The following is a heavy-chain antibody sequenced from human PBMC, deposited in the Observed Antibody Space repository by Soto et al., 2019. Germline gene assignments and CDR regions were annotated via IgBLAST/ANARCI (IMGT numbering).Heavy chain of an antibody. CDR3: ARLYSGYYYVSTDY. CDR2: INHSGST. V-gene: IGHV4-34*01. Sequence: QVQLQQWGAGLLKPSETLSLTCAVYGGSFSGYYWSWIRQPPGKGLEWIGEINHSGSTNYNPSLKIRVTISVDTSKNQFSLKLSSVTAADTAVYYCARLYSGYYYVSTDYWGQGTLVTVSS. CDR1: GGSFSGYY. J-gene: IGHJ4*02. D-gene: IGHD3-22*01.